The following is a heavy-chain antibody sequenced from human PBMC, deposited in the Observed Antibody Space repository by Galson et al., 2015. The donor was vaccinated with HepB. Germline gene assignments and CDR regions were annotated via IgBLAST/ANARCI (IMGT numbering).Heavy chain of an antibody. J-gene: IGHJ4*02. V-gene: IGHV4-34*01. CDR2: INHSGST. D-gene: IGHD2-2*01. CDR3: AYFAVVPAAMGFSLDY. Sequence: TLSLTCAVYGGSFSGYYWSWIRQPPGKGLEWIGEINHSGSTNYNPSLKSRVTISVDTSKNQFSLKLSSVTAADTAVYYCAYFAVVPAAMGFSLDYWGQGTLVTVSS. CDR1: GGSFSGYY.